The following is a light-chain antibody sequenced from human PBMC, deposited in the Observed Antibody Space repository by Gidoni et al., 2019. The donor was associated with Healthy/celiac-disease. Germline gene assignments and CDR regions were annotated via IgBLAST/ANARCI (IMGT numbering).Light chain of an antibody. CDR2: LGS. Sequence: IVLTQSPLSLPVTPGEPASISCRSSQSLLHSNGYNYLDWYLQKPGQSPQLLIYLGSHRASGVPDRFSGSGSGTDFTLKISRVEAEDVGVYYCMQALQTPVFGGGTKVEIK. CDR1: QSLLHSNGYNY. V-gene: IGKV2-28*01. CDR3: MQALQTPV. J-gene: IGKJ4*01.